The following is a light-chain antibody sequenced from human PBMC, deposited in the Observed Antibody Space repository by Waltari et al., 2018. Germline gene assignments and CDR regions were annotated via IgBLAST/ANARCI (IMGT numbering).Light chain of an antibody. V-gene: IGLV1-44*01. CDR2: NNN. Sequence: QPVLTQSPSASGTSGQRCTISCSGSSSKIGSDIVNGYRHLPGTAPKLLIYNNNQRPPGVPDRFSGSKSGTSASLAISGLQSEDEADYYCAAWDDSLNGVVFGGGTKLSVL. J-gene: IGLJ2*01. CDR3: AAWDDSLNGVV. CDR1: SSKIGSDI.